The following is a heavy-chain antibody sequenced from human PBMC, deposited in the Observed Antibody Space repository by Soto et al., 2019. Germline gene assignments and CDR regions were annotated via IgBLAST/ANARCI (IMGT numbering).Heavy chain of an antibody. CDR2: IYYRGST. D-gene: IGHD3-10*01. CDR1: GGSISSSSDY. V-gene: IGHV4-39*01. CDR3: AKYGSGSYYSWFDP. Sequence: QLQLQESGPGLVKPSETLSLTCTVSGGSISSSSDYWGWIRQPPGKRLEWIGSIYYRGSTYYNPSLKSRVTISVDTSKNQFSLKLSSVTDADTAVYYCAKYGSGSYYSWFDPWGQGTLVIVSS. J-gene: IGHJ5*02.